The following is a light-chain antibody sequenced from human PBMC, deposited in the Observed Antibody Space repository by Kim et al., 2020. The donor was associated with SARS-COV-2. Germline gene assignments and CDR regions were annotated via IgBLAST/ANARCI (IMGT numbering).Light chain of an antibody. V-gene: IGKV3-20*01. CDR3: QQYGSIPCT. CDR2: ITS. Sequence: APGERATLSCRARQSVISKYLAWYQQKPGQAPRLLIDITSTRASGIPDRVSGSGSGTDFTPTISKLEPEDFAVYYCQQYGSIPCTFGQGKRLEIK. J-gene: IGKJ5*01. CDR1: QSVISKY.